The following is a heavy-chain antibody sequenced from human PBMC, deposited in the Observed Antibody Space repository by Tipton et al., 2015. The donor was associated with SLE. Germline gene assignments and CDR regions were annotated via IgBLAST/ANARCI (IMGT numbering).Heavy chain of an antibody. D-gene: IGHD4/OR15-4a*01. V-gene: IGHV4-4*07. CDR1: GDSITNYY. CDR2: IDTSGAT. Sequence: GLVKPSETLSLTCTVSGDSITNYYWSWIRQPAGKGLEWIGRIDTSGATIYNPSLKSRVTMSKDTSKNQFSLKLSSVTAADSALYFCARGGYSAGPFDPWGQGILVTVSS. J-gene: IGHJ5*02. CDR3: ARGGYSAGPFDP.